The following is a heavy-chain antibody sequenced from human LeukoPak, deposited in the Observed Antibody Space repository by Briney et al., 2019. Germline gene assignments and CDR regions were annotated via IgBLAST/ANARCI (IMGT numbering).Heavy chain of an antibody. CDR1: GGSMNGYF. D-gene: IGHD6-13*01. CDR2: MYYSGSA. V-gene: IGHV4-59*01. Sequence: PSETLSLTCTVSGGSMNGYFWSWIRQSPGKGLEWIAYMYYSGSANYNPSVKSRVTISVDTSQNQFSLDLSSVTAADTAVYYCSRALQGSSWSAWFDSWGQGTLVTVSS. CDR3: SRALQGSSWSAWFDS. J-gene: IGHJ5*01.